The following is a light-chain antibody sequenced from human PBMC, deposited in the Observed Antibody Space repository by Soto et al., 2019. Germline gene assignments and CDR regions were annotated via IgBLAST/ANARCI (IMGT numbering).Light chain of an antibody. CDR3: QQRSNWPPGYT. CDR1: QSVSRY. V-gene: IGKV3-11*01. J-gene: IGKJ2*01. Sequence: EIVLPQSPATLSLSPGERATLSCRASQSVSRYLAWYQQKPGQAPRLLIYDASNRATGIPARFSGSGAGTDVTLTSSSREPEDFAVDYCQQRSNWPPGYTFGQGTKLEIK. CDR2: DAS.